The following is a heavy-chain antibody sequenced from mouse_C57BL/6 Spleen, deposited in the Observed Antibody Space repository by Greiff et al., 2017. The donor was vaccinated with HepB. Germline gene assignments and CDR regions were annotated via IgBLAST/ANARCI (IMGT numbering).Heavy chain of an antibody. V-gene: IGHV7-3*01. CDR1: GFTFTDYY. CDR2: IRNKANGYTT. J-gene: IGHJ2*01. D-gene: IGHD1-1*01. Sequence: EVMLVESGGGLVQPGGSLSLSCAASGFTFTDYYMSWVRQPPGKALEWLGFIRNKANGYTTEYSASVKGRFTISRDNSQSILYLQMNALRAEDSATYYCARYKGYYGSRRDYFDYWGQGTTLTVSS. CDR3: ARYKGYYGSRRDYFDY.